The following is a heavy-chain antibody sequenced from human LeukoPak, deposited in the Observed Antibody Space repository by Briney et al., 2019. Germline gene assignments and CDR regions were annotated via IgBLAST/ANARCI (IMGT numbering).Heavy chain of an antibody. CDR3: AGVGYYFDY. CDR2: ISASVGTT. J-gene: IGHJ4*02. V-gene: IGHV3-23*01. Sequence: GGSLRLSCAASGFTFSTYAMTWVRQAPGKGLEWVSAISASVGTTYYADSVKGRFTISRDNSKNTLYLQMNSLRAEDTAVYYCAGVGYYFDYWGQGTLVTVSS. CDR1: GFTFSTYA. D-gene: IGHD3-16*01.